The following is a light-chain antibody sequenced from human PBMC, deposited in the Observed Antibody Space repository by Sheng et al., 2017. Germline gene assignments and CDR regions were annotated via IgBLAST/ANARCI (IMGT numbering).Light chain of an antibody. CDR1: SSDVGGHEH. Sequence: QSALTQPASVSGSPGQSITISCTGTSSDVGGHEHVSWYQQHPGKAPKLMIYDVTNWPSGVSSRFSGSKSGNTASLTISGLQAEDEADYYCNSFTSSTTWVFGGGTKVTVL. J-gene: IGLJ3*02. V-gene: IGLV2-14*01. CDR3: NSFTSSTTWV. CDR2: DVT.